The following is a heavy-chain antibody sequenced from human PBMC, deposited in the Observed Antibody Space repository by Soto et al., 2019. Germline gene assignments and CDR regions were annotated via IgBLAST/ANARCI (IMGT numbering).Heavy chain of an antibody. CDR1: GFTFSSYA. D-gene: IGHD5-18*01. CDR2: IPYDGSNK. V-gene: IGHV3-30-3*01. CDR3: ARDLDTAMALYYYYYGMDV. J-gene: IGHJ6*02. Sequence: GGSLRLSCAASGFTFSSYAMHWVRQAPGKGLEWVAVIPYDGSNKYYADSVKGRFTISRDNSKNTLYLQMNSLRAEDTAVYYCARDLDTAMALYYYYYGMDVWGQGTTVTVSS.